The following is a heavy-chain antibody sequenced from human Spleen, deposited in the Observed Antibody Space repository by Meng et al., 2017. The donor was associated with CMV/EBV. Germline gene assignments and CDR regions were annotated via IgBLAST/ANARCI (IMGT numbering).Heavy chain of an antibody. J-gene: IGHJ6*02. D-gene: IGHD2/OR15-2a*01. V-gene: IGHV5-51*01. CDR1: GYTFTDYW. Sequence: GESLKISCKGFGYTFTDYWIGWVRQMPGKGLEWMGIIYTGDSDSRYGPSFQGQVTISADKSINTAYLHWSSLSVSDTATYYCARALGYCYNTTCWHLELRYGLDVWGQGTTVTVSS. CDR3: ARALGYCYNTTCWHLELRYGLDV. CDR2: IYTGDSDS.